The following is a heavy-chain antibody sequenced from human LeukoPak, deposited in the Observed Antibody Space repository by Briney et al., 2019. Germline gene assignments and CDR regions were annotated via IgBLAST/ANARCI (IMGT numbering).Heavy chain of an antibody. J-gene: IGHJ4*02. CDR3: AREDVVAAAGLNDY. Sequence: GGSLRLSCAASGFTFSSYAMHWVRQAPGKGLEYVSAISSNGGSTYYANSVKGRFTISRDNSKNTLYLQMGSLGAEDMAVYYCAREDVVAAAGLNDYWGQGTLVTVSS. CDR1: GFTFSSYA. CDR2: ISSNGGST. D-gene: IGHD6-13*01. V-gene: IGHV3-64*01.